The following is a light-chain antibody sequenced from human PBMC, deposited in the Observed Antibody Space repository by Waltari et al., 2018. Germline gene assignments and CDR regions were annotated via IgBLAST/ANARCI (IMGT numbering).Light chain of an antibody. CDR1: SSDVGGYNY. CDR2: DVS. J-gene: IGLJ2*01. CDR3: SSYTSSSTLI. V-gene: IGLV2-14*03. Sequence: QSALTQPASVSGSPGQSITISCTGTSSDVGGYNYVSWYQQHPGKAPRLMIYDVSNRPSGVSNRFSGSKSGNTASLTISGLQAEDEADDHCSSYTSSSTLIFGGGTKLTVL.